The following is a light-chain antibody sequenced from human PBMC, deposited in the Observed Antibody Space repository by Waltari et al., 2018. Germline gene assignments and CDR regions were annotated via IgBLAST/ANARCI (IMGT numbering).Light chain of an antibody. V-gene: IGLV2-14*01. CDR2: EVS. J-gene: IGLJ2*01. CDR1: SSDAGGYNY. CDR3: SSYTSSSTPVV. Sequence: QSALTPPASVSGSPGPSIPLSCPETSSDAGGYNYVAWYHQHPGTAPNHMIYEVSNRPSGVSNRFAGSKSGNTASLTISGLQAEDEADYYCSSYTSSSTPVVFGGGTKLTV.